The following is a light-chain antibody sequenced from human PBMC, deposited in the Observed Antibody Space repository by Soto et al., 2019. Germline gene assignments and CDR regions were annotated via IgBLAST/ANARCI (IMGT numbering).Light chain of an antibody. Sequence: QSALTQPRSVSGSPGQSVTISCTGTSSDVGGYNYVSWYQQHPGKAPKLMIYTVTKRPSGVPDRFSGSKSDNTASLTISGLQADDETDYYCSSYASSSSYVFRTGS. CDR3: SSYASSSSYV. J-gene: IGLJ1*01. V-gene: IGLV2-11*01. CDR2: TVT. CDR1: SSDVGGYNY.